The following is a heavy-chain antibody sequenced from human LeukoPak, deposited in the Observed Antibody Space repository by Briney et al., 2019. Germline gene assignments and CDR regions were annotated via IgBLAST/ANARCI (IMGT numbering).Heavy chain of an antibody. J-gene: IGHJ6*02. V-gene: IGHV1-3*01. D-gene: IGHD3-10*01. CDR2: INAGNGST. CDR1: GYTFTSYA. CDR3: ARDIIGMVRGALYGMDV. Sequence: GASVKVSCKASGYTFTSYAMHWVRQAPGQRLEWMGWINAGNGSTKYSQKFQGRVTITRDTSASTAYMELSSLRSEDTAVYYCARDIIGMVRGALYGMDVWGQGTTVTVSS.